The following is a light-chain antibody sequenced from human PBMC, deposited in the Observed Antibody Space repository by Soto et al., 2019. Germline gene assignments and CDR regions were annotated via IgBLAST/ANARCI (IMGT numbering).Light chain of an antibody. CDR1: QSVSSN. Sequence: EILMTQSPATLSVSPGERATLSCRASQSVSSNLAWYQQKPGQAPRLLIYGASTRATGIPARFSGSGSGTEFTLTISSLQSEDFAVYYGQQYNSWLGNFGPGTKVDI. V-gene: IGKV3-15*01. CDR3: QQYNSWLGN. J-gene: IGKJ3*01. CDR2: GAS.